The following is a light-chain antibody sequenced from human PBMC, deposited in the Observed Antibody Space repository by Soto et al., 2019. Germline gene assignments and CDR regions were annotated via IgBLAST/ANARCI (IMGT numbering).Light chain of an antibody. J-gene: IGLJ2*01. CDR3: QTWGTGIVV. V-gene: IGLV4-69*01. CDR2: LNSDGSH. CDR1: SGHSSYA. Sequence: QPVLTQSPSASASLGASVKLTCTLSSGHSSYAIAWHQQQPEKGPRYLMKLNSDGSHSKGDGPPDRFSGSSSGAERYLTISSLQSEDEADYYCQTWGTGIVVFGGGTKVTVL.